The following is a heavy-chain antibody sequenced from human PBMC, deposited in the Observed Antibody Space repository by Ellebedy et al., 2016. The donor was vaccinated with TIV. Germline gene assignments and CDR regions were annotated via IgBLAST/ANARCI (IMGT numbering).Heavy chain of an antibody. CDR2: IIPIFGTA. V-gene: IGHV1-69*13. D-gene: IGHD2-8*01. CDR3: ARGAYCTNGACYTDYYYYGMDV. J-gene: IGHJ6*02. Sequence: SVKVSXXASGGTFSSYAISWVRQAPGQGLEWMGGIIPIFGTANYAQKFQGRVTITADESTSTAYMELSSLRSEDTAVYYCARGAYCTNGACYTDYYYYGMDVWGQGTTVTVSS. CDR1: GGTFSSYA.